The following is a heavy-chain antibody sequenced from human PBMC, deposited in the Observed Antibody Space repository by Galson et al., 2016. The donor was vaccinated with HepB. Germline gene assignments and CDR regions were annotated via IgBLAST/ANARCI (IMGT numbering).Heavy chain of an antibody. CDR1: GFTFTNYW. V-gene: IGHV3-74*01. D-gene: IGHD3-10*01. CDR2: INNDGSRT. CDR3: GSVFEY. J-gene: IGHJ4*02. Sequence: SLRLSCAASGFTFTNYWIHWVRQAPEKGLVWVSGINNDGSRTFYADAVKGRFTISRDNAKNTLYLQMNSLRAEDTAVYYCGSVFEYWGQGTLVAVSS.